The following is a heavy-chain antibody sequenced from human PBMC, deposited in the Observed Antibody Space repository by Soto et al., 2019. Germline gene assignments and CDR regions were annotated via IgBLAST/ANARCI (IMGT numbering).Heavy chain of an antibody. V-gene: IGHV4-30-4*01. D-gene: IGHD4-17*01. J-gene: IGHJ4*02. CDR2: IYDNGGT. CDR3: ARGDDYPWYLFDC. Sequence: TLSLTCTVSGGSASSGDNFWAWIRQAPGKGPECIGYIYDNGGTYYNPSLKSRISISVDGSKNQFSLKVKSVTAADTAVYYCARGDDYPWYLFDCWGQGTLVTVSS. CDR1: GGSASSGDNF.